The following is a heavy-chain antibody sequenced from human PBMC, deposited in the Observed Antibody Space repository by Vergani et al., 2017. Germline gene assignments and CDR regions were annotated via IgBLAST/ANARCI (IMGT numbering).Heavy chain of an antibody. Sequence: QVQLVESGGGVVQPGNSLRLSCAASEFIFSSYCMNWVRQAPGKGLEWVAVISYDGSKKYYAESAKGRFTISRDNSKNTLFLQIDSLRAEDTAVYYCARVRQQWLVSDAFDIWGQGTMVTVSS. CDR2: ISYDGSKK. J-gene: IGHJ3*02. D-gene: IGHD6-19*01. CDR3: ARVRQQWLVSDAFDI. CDR1: EFIFSSYC. V-gene: IGHV3-30-3*01.